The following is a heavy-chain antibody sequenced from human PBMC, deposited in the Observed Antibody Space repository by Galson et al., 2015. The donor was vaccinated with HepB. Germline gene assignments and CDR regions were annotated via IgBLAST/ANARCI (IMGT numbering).Heavy chain of an antibody. V-gene: IGHV7-4-1*02. J-gene: IGHJ4*02. CDR1: GYTFTSYA. CDR3: ARVAAAGPPFFDY. Sequence: SVKVSCKASGYTFTSYAMDWVRQAPGQGLEWMGWINTNTGNPTYAQGFTGRFVFSLDTSVSTAYLQISSLKAEDTAVYYCARVAAAGPPFFDYWGQGTLVTVSS. CDR2: INTNTGNP. D-gene: IGHD6-13*01.